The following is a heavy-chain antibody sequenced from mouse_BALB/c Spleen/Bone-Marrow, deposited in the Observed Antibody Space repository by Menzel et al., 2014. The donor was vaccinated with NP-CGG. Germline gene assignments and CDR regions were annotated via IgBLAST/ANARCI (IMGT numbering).Heavy chain of an antibody. CDR1: GYAFTNYW. CDR3: TRRRSLDY. J-gene: IGHJ2*01. CDR2: IYPGSGNT. Sequence: VQLQQSGTELVRPGTSVKISCKASGYAFTNYWLGWVKQRPGHGLEWIGDIYPGSGNTYYNEKFKGKVTLTADKSSSTAYMQLSGLTSEDSAVYLCTRRRSLDYWGQGTTLTVSS. V-gene: IGHV1-63*01.